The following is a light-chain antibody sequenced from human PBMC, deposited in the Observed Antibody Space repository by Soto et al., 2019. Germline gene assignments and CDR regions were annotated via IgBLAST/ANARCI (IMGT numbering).Light chain of an antibody. CDR1: QSITRY. CDR2: AAS. Sequence: DIQMTQSPSSLSASVGDRVNFTCRASQSITRYLNWYQQKPGKAPNLLIYAASSLLSGVPSRFSGAGSGTDFTLTISSLQPEDFATYYCQQTSRTPKTFGQGTKVDIK. J-gene: IGKJ1*01. V-gene: IGKV1-39*01. CDR3: QQTSRTPKT.